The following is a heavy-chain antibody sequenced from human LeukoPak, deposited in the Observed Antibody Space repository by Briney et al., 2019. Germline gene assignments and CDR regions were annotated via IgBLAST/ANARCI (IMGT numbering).Heavy chain of an antibody. D-gene: IGHD2-2*01. J-gene: IGHJ6*02. Sequence: ASVKVSCKASGGTFSSYAIGWVRQAPGQGLEWMGRIIPILGIANYAQKFQGRVTITADKSTSTAYMELSSLRSEDTAVYYCARVNIVVVPAARNYYYGMDVWGQGTTVTVSS. V-gene: IGHV1-69*04. CDR2: IIPILGIA. CDR3: ARVNIVVVPAARNYYYGMDV. CDR1: GGTFSSYA.